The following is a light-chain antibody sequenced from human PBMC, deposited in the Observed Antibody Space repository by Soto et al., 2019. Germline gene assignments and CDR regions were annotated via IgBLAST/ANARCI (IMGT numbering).Light chain of an antibody. CDR3: QQRSNWPPSIT. V-gene: IGKV3D-20*02. J-gene: IGKJ5*01. Sequence: EIVLAQYSVTLSLTPGERATLSCRASHSVSSSYLAWYQQKPGQAPRLLMYETSTRATGIPARFRCSGSGTDFTLTISSLEPEDFAFYYCQQRSNWPPSITFGQGTRLEIK. CDR2: ETS. CDR1: HSVSSSY.